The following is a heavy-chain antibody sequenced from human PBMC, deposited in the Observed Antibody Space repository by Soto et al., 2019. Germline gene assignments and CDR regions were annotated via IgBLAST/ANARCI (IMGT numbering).Heavy chain of an antibody. CDR2: IWYDGSNK. V-gene: IGHV3-33*01. D-gene: IGHD2-15*01. CDR1: GFTFSSYG. Sequence: QVQLVESGGGVVQPGRSLRLSCAASGFTFSSYGMHWVRQAPGKGLEWVAVIWYDGSNKYYADSVKGRFTISRDNSKNTLYLQMNSLRAEDTAVYYCASGPSRSGGSCLNYWGQGTLVTVFS. CDR3: ASGPSRSGGSCLNY. J-gene: IGHJ4*02.